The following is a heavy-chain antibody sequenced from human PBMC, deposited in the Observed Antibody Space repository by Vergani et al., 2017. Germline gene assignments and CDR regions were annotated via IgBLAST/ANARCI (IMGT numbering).Heavy chain of an antibody. J-gene: IGHJ4*02. CDR1: GFTFSSYA. CDR2: ISGSGGST. Sequence: EVQLLESGGGLVQPGGSLRLSCAASGFTFSSYAMSWVRQAPGKGLEWVSAISGSGGSTYYTDSVKGRFTISRDNSKNTLYLQMNSLRAEDTAVYYYAKRPLGSRPEDYWGQGTLVTVSS. V-gene: IGHV3-23*01. CDR3: AKRPLGSRPEDY. D-gene: IGHD7-27*01.